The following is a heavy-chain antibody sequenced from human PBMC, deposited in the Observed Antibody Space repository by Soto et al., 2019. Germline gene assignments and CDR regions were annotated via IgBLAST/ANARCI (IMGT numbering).Heavy chain of an antibody. D-gene: IGHD3-3*01. Sequence: PSETQSLTYGVYGLYFSCYYWIWLRQNPGKGLEWIGEINHSGSTNYNPSLKSRVTISVDTSKNQFSLKLSSVTAADTAVYYCARGGPLIKIFGVVMAYNWFDPWGQGTLVTVSS. J-gene: IGHJ5*02. V-gene: IGHV4-34*01. CDR1: GLYFSCYY. CDR3: ARGGPLIKIFGVVMAYNWFDP. CDR2: INHSGST.